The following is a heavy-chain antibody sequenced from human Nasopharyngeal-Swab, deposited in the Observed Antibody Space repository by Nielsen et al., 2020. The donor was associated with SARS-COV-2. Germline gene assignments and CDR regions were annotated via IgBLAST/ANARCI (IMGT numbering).Heavy chain of an antibody. V-gene: IGHV1-45*02. D-gene: IGHD5-24*01. Sequence: SVKVSCKASGYTFTYRYLHWVRQAPGQALEWMGWITPFNGNTNYAQKFQDRVTITRDRSMSTAYMELSSLRSEDTAMYYCASRGGRWLQPVGYGMDVWGQGTTVTVSS. CDR3: ASRGGRWLQPVGYGMDV. CDR2: ITPFNGNT. CDR1: GYTFTYRY. J-gene: IGHJ6*02.